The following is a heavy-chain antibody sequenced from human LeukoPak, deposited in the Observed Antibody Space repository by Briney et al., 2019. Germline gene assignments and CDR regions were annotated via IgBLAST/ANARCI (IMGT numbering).Heavy chain of an antibody. J-gene: IGHJ6*03. V-gene: IGHV1-8*01. Sequence: GASVKVSCKASGYTFTSYEINWVRQATGQGLEWMGWMNPNSGNTGYAQKFQGRVTMTRDTSISTAYMELSSLRSEDTAVYYCARGGEMATIIHDYNYMDVWGKGTTVTVSS. CDR1: GYTFTSYE. CDR2: MNPNSGNT. CDR3: ARGGEMATIIHDYNYMDV. D-gene: IGHD5-24*01.